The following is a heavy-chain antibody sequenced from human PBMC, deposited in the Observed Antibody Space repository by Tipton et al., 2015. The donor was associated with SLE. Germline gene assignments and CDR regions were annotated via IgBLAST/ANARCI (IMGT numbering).Heavy chain of an antibody. CDR1: GFTFSSYA. J-gene: IGHJ4*02. V-gene: IGHV3-23*01. CDR3: AKAEIAVAGGPGLFVY. D-gene: IGHD6-19*01. Sequence: SLRLSCAASGFTFSSYAMSWVRQAPGKGLEWVSAISGSGGSTYYADSVKGRFTISRDNSKNTLYLQMNSLRAEDTAVYYCAKAEIAVAGGPGLFVYWGQGTLVTVSS. CDR2: ISGSGGST.